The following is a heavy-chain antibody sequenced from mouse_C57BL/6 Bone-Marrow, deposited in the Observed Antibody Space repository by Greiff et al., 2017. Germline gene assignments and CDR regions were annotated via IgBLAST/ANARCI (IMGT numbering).Heavy chain of an antibody. CDR2: IDPENGDT. CDR1: GFNIKDDY. CDR3: TTGLRQGDY. V-gene: IGHV14-4*01. D-gene: IGHD2-4*01. Sequence: VQLQQSGAELVRPGASVKLSCTASGFNIKDDYMHWVKQRPEQGLEWIGWIDPENGDTEYASKFQGKATITADTSSNTAYLQLSSLTSEDTAVYYCTTGLRQGDYWGQGTTLTVSS. J-gene: IGHJ2*01.